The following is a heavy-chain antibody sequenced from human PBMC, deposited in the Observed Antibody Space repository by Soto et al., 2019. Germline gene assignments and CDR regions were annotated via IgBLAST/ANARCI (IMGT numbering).Heavy chain of an antibody. V-gene: IGHV3-30*18. CDR2: ISYDGSNK. J-gene: IGHJ4*02. Sequence: WGSTRISCAASGLTVSSYGMHWVRQDPGKGLEWVAVISYDGSNKYYADSVKGRFTISRDNSKNTLYLQMNSLRAEDTAVYYCAKSFGYDHFDYWGQGTLVTVSS. D-gene: IGHD3-16*01. CDR1: GLTVSSYG. CDR3: AKSFGYDHFDY.